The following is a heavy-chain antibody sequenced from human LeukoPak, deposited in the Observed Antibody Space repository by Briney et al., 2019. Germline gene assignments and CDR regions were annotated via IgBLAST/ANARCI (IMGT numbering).Heavy chain of an antibody. CDR3: ARGRDYVWGSRQNWFDP. V-gene: IGHV4-59*12. CDR1: GGTISSYY. CDR2: IYYSGST. D-gene: IGHD3-16*01. J-gene: IGHJ5*02. Sequence: PSETLSLTCTVAGGTISSYYWSWIRQPPGKGLEWIGYIYYSGSTNYNPSLKSRVTISVDTSKNQFSLKLSSVTAADTAVYYCARGRDYVWGSRQNWFDPWGQGTLVTVSS.